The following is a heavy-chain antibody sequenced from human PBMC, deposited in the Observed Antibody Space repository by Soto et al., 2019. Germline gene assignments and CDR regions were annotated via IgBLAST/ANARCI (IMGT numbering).Heavy chain of an antibody. D-gene: IGHD3-10*01. Sequence: ASVKVSCKASGYTITSFGVSWLRQAPGQGPEWMGWISGYNGKTKYTQKVQGRVTLTTDTSTATAYMELRSLRSDDAAVYFCARDKMIDDFGLGSFDDWGQGTVVTVSS. V-gene: IGHV1-18*04. J-gene: IGHJ4*02. CDR1: GYTITSFG. CDR3: ARDKMIDDFGLGSFDD. CDR2: ISGYNGKT.